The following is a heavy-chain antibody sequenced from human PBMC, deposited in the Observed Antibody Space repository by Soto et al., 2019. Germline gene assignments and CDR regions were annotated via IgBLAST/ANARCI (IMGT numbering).Heavy chain of an antibody. J-gene: IGHJ5*02. CDR3: ARAQGYCISTSCYVGWFDP. D-gene: IGHD2-2*01. CDR1: GGSISSGDYY. Sequence: QVQLQESGPGLVKPSQTLSLTCTVSGGSISSGDYYWSWIRQPPGKGLEWIGYIYYSGSTYYNPSLKSRVTISVDTSKKQFSLKLSSVTAADTAVYYCARAQGYCISTSCYVGWFDPWGQGTLVTVSS. CDR2: IYYSGST. V-gene: IGHV4-30-4*01.